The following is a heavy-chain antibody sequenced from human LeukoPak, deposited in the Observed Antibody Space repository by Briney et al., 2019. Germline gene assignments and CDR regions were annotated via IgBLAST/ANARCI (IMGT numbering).Heavy chain of an antibody. CDR3: ARDHHRRLYDSQARDTFDL. Sequence: GGSLRLSCAASGFTFSTYSMNWVRQAPGKGLEWVSYISSSSSTIYYADSVKGRFTISRDNAKNSMYLQMNSLRAEDTAVYYCARDHHRRLYDSQARDTFDLWGQGTMVTVSS. D-gene: IGHD3-22*01. J-gene: IGHJ3*01. CDR2: ISSSSSTI. CDR1: GFTFSTYS. V-gene: IGHV3-48*01.